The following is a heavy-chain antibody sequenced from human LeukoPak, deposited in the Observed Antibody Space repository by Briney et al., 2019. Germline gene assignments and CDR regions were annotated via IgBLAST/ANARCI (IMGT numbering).Heavy chain of an antibody. CDR1: GFTFSSYA. CDR3: ARDDYGDHRYFDY. J-gene: IGHJ4*02. CDR2: ISYDGRNK. D-gene: IGHD4-17*01. Sequence: LGRFLRLSCAASGFTFSSYAMHWVRQAPGKGLEWVAVISYDGRNKYYADSVKGRFTISRDNSKNTLYLQMNSLRAEDTAVYYCARDDYGDHRYFDYWGQGTLVTVSS. V-gene: IGHV3-30*04.